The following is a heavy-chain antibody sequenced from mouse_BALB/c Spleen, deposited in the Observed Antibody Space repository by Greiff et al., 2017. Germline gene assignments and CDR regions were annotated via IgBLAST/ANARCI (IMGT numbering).Heavy chain of an antibody. CDR1: GFTFSSYA. CDR2: ISSGGSYT. D-gene: IGHD2-1*01. Sequence: EVQLVESGGGLVKPGGSLKLSCAASGFTFSSYAMSWVRQTPGKRLEWVATISSGGSYTYYPDSVKGRFTISRDNAKNTLYLQMSSLRSEDTAMYYCARRYGNYENAMDYWGQGTSVTVSS. V-gene: IGHV5-9-3*01. J-gene: IGHJ4*01. CDR3: ARRYGNYENAMDY.